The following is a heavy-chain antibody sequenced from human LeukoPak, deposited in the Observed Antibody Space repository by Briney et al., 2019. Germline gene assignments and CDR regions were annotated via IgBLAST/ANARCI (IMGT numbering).Heavy chain of an antibody. CDR2: ISGSGTST. V-gene: IGHV3-23*01. D-gene: IGHD1-26*01. CDR1: GFTFSSYW. Sequence: AGGSLRLSCAASGFTFSSYWMSWVRQAPGKGLEWVSVISGSGTSTYYADSVRGRFTISRDNSKNTLYLQMNSLRAEDTAIYYCAKVGGDWSGYYYYGLDVWGQGTTVTVSS. J-gene: IGHJ6*02. CDR3: AKVGGDWSGYYYYGLDV.